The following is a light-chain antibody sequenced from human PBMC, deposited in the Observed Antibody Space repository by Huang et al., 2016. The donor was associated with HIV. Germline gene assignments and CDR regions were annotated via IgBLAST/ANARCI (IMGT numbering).Light chain of an antibody. Sequence: DIVMAQSPVSLAVSLGERATLTCRSSQSVFSTSTNKDYLAWFQQKPGTPPMLLLFWSSTREVGVPDRFSGRGSGTHFTLTIANLEADDAAIYYCQQYYASPQTFGQGTRV. CDR1: QSVFSTSTNKDY. CDR3: QQYYASPQT. J-gene: IGKJ1*01. CDR2: WSS. V-gene: IGKV4-1*01.